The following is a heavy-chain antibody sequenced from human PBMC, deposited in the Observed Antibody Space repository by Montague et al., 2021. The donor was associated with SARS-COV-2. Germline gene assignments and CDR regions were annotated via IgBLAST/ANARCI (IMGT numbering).Heavy chain of an antibody. V-gene: IGHV4-59*01. Sequence: NKSTKYNPSLKSRVTISVDTSKNQFSLNLSSVTAADTAVYYCVRERIQLWSWGRDVLCQGTTVKVYS. J-gene: IGHJ6*02. CDR2: NKST. D-gene: IGHD5-18*01. CDR3: VRERIQLWSWGRDV.